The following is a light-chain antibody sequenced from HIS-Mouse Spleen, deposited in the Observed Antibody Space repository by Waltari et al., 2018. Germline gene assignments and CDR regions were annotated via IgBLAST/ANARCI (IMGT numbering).Light chain of an antibody. CDR1: QSVLYSSNNKNY. CDR3: QQYYSTPS. J-gene: IGKJ4*01. CDR2: GAS. V-gene: IGKV4-1*01. Sequence: DIVMTQSPDSLAVSLGERANINCKSSQSVLYSSNNKNYLAWYQQKPGQPPKLLIYGASTRESGVPDRFSGSGSGTDFTLTISSLQAEDVAVYYCQQYYSTPSFGGGTKVEIK.